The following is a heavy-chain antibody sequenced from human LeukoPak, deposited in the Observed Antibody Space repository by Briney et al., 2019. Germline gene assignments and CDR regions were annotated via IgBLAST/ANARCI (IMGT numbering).Heavy chain of an antibody. CDR1: GGSISSYY. CDR2: IYTSGST. V-gene: IGHV4-4*07. J-gene: IGHJ6*03. Sequence: PSETLSLTCTVSGGSISSYYWSWIRQPAGKGLEWIGRIYTSGSTNYNPSLKSRVTMSVDTSKNQFSLKLSSVTAADTAVYYCARDRRGSSWYGGIYYYYYYMDVWGKGTTVTVSS. D-gene: IGHD6-13*01. CDR3: ARDRRGSSWYGGIYYYYYYMDV.